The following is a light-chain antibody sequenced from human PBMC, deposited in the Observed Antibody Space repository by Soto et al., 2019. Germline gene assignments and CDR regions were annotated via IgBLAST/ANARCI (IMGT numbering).Light chain of an antibody. V-gene: IGKV3D-15*01. Sequence: VMTQSPATVSASPGEGATLSCRASRSVGRSLAWYQKKSGQAPRLLIFSASTRATDIPARFSGSGSGTEFALSISSLQSEDIAIYYCQQYYFWPLSFGGGTKVDIK. J-gene: IGKJ4*01. CDR3: QQYYFWPLS. CDR1: RSVGRS. CDR2: SAS.